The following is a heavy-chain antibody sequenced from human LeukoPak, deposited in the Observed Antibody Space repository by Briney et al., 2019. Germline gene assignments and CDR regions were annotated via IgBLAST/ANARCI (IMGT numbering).Heavy chain of an antibody. V-gene: IGHV3-48*01. CDR2: ISSSSSTI. Sequence: PGGSLRLSCAASGFTFSSYSMNWVRQAPGKGREWVSYISSSSSTIYYADSVKGRFTISRDNAKTSLYLQMNSLRAEDTAVYYCARWTTVTTGGFRYWGQGTLVTVSS. CDR3: ARWTTVTTGGFRY. CDR1: GFTFSSYS. D-gene: IGHD4-11*01. J-gene: IGHJ4*02.